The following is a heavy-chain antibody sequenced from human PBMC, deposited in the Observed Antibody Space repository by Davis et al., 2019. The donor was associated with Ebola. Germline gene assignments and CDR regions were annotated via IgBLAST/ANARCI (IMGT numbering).Heavy chain of an antibody. J-gene: IGHJ6*02. CDR1: GFTFSTYW. V-gene: IGHV3-74*01. D-gene: IGHD2-2*01. CDR3: AKANRCSSTSCYWGYYYYGMDV. Sequence: HTGGSLRPSCAAPGFTFSTYWMHWVRQAPGKGLVWVSRINSDGSSTSYADSVKGRFTISRDNAKNTLYLQMNSLRAEDTAVYYCAKANRCSSTSCYWGYYYYGMDVWGQGTTVTVSS. CDR2: INSDGSST.